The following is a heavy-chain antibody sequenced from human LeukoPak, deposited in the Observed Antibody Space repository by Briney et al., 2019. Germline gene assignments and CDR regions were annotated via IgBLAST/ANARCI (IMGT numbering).Heavy chain of an antibody. CDR1: GYSFTSYW. Sequence: GESLKISCKASGYSFTSYWIGWVREMPGKDMEWMGITDPGDSDTRYTPSFQGQVTISADKSLSHAYLQWNSLKASDTAMYYCARQTAMGRSGDYWGQGTLVTVSS. D-gene: IGHD5-18*01. CDR2: TDPGDSDT. J-gene: IGHJ4*02. CDR3: ARQTAMGRSGDY. V-gene: IGHV5-51*01.